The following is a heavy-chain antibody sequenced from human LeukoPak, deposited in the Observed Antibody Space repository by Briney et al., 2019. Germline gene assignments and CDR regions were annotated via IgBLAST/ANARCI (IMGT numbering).Heavy chain of an antibody. Sequence: GESLQISCKGSAYSFTSYWIGWVRQMPGKGLESMGIIYPDDSDTRYSPSFQGQVTISADKSISTAYLQWSSLKASDTAMYYCASGYCSGGSCFDAFDIWGQGTMVTVSS. CDR2: IYPDDSDT. CDR3: ASGYCSGGSCFDAFDI. V-gene: IGHV5-51*01. J-gene: IGHJ3*02. D-gene: IGHD2-15*01. CDR1: AYSFTSYW.